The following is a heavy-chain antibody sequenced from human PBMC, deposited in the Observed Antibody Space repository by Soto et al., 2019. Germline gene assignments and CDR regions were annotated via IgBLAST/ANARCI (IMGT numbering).Heavy chain of an antibody. D-gene: IGHD3-3*01. Sequence: ASVKVSCKASGYTFTGYYMHWVRQAPGQGLEWMGWINPNSGGTNYAQKFQGRVTMTRDTSISTAYMELSRLRSDDTAVYYCARTYAFWSGYPDFDYYGMDVWGQGTTVTVSS. V-gene: IGHV1-2*02. J-gene: IGHJ6*02. CDR2: INPNSGGT. CDR3: ARTYAFWSGYPDFDYYGMDV. CDR1: GYTFTGYY.